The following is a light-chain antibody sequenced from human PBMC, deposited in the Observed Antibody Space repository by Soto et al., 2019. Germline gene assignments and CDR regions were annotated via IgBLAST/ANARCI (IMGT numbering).Light chain of an antibody. V-gene: IGKV3-15*01. CDR1: QSISSSY. CDR2: GAS. CDR3: QQYNNWPRT. J-gene: IGKJ1*01. Sequence: TEEPASLSLSPAERAPLACGASQSISSSYLAWYQQKPGQAPRLLLYGASTRATGIPARFSGSGSGTGFTLTINSLQSEDFAVYYCQQYNNWPRTLGQGTKVDIK.